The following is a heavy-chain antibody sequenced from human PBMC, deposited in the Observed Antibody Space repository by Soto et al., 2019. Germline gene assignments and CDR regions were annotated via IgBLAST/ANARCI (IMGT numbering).Heavy chain of an antibody. CDR3: SRRAPEGFDP. CDR2: LGYGGST. Sequence: QLQLQESGPGLVKPSETLSFTCTVSGGSISRSSYCWGWIRQPPGKGLEWIGSLGYGGSTYYRPSLKSRVTISVDTSKNQVSLNLSSVTASETAVYYCSRRAPEGFDPWGQGILVSISS. J-gene: IGHJ5*02. V-gene: IGHV4-39*01. CDR1: GGSISRSSYC.